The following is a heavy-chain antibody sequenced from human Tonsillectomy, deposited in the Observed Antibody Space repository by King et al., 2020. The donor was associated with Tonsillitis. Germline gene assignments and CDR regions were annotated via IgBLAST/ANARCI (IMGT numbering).Heavy chain of an antibody. CDR2: IYWNDDK. D-gene: IGHD3-10*01. CDR1: GFSLSTSGVG. CDR3: PHRQGLLWFGDPYFDY. Sequence: ITLKESGPTLVKPTQTLTLTCTFSGFSLSTSGVGVGWIRQPPGKALEWLALIYWNDDKRYSPSLKSRLTITKDTSKNQVVLTMTNMDPVDTATYYCPHRQGLLWFGDPYFDYWGQGTLVTVSS. V-gene: IGHV2-5*01. J-gene: IGHJ4*02.